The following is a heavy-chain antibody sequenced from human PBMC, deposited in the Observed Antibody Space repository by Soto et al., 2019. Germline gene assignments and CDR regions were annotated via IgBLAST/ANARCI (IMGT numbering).Heavy chain of an antibody. CDR1: GACITTYY. J-gene: IGHJ5*02. CDR3: ARDLKEYCSDGKCNWFDP. V-gene: IGHV4-59*01. D-gene: IGHD2-15*01. CDR2: ISYSGST. Sequence: SQTLSLTCTVSGACITTYYWSWIRQPPGKGLEWIGYISYSGSTDYNPSLKSRVTISFDASKNRISLQVRSATAADAAVYYCARDLKEYCSDGKCNWFDPWGQVTLVTVST.